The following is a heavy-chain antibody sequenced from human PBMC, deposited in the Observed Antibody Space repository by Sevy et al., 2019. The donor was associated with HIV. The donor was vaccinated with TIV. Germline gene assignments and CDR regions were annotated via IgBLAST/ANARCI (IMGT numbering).Heavy chain of an antibody. Sequence: GGSLRLSCTASGFDFPNAWMNWIRQVPGKGLEWVGHIKSITDGGEADYAAPVKGRFTISRHDSKNTLYLQMNSLKAEDTADYYCSTDDLIAYWGRGTLVTVSS. CDR3: STDDLIAY. V-gene: IGHV3-15*07. CDR2: IKSITDGGEA. J-gene: IGHJ4*02. CDR1: GFDFPNAW.